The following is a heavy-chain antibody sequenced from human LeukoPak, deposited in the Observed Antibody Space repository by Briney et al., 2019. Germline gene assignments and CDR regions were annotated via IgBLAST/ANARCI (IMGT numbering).Heavy chain of an antibody. V-gene: IGHV1-69*06. J-gene: IGHJ3*02. CDR1: GGTFSCYA. CDR2: IIPIFGTA. CDR3: ARARAAEEDAFDI. Sequence: ASVKVSCKASGGTFSCYAISWVRQAPGQGLEWMGGIIPIFGTANYAQKFQGRVTITADKSTSTAYMELSSLRSEDTAVYYCARARAAEEDAFDIWGQGTMVTVSS. D-gene: IGHD6-25*01.